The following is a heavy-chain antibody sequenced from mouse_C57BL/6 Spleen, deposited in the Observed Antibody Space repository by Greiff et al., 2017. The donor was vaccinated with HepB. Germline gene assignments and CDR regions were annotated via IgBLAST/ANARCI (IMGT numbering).Heavy chain of an antibody. CDR1: GFTFSSYA. V-gene: IGHV5-4*03. CDR3: ARVGSSPFDY. CDR2: ISDGGSYT. Sequence: EVKLQESGGGLVKPGGSLKLSCAASGFTFSSYAMSWVRQTPEKRLEWVATISDGGSYTYYPDNVKGRFTISRDNAKNNLYLQMGHLKSEDTAMYYCARVGSSPFDYWGQGTTLTVSS. J-gene: IGHJ2*01. D-gene: IGHD1-1*01.